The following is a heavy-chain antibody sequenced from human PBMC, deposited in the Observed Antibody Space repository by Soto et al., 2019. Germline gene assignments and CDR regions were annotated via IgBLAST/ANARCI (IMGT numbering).Heavy chain of an antibody. CDR1: GHTFHNYA. D-gene: IGHD2-2*01. CDR2: ISGSGGST. V-gene: IGHV3-23*01. J-gene: IGHJ4*02. Sequence: EVQLLESGGGLEQPGGSLRLSCVGSGHTFHNYAMTWVRQAPGKGLEWVSGISGSGGSTYYADSVRGRSTISRDDSKNTLYLPMNLLRAEDTVVYCCATVSRGIGVVPGALTWGQGTRVTVSS. CDR3: ATVSRGIGVVPGALT.